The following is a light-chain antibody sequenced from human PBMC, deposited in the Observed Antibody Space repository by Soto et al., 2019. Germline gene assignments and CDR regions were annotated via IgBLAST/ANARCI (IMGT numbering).Light chain of an antibody. CDR3: QQYNSWPPIT. V-gene: IGKV3-15*01. CDR2: GAS. CDR1: QSVSSN. J-gene: IGKJ5*01. Sequence: EIVMTQSPATLSVSPGERVTLSCRASQSVSSNLAWYQHKPGQAPRLLIYGASTRATGIPDRFSGSGSGTEFTLTISSLQSEDFAVYYCQQYNSWPPITFGQGTRLEIK.